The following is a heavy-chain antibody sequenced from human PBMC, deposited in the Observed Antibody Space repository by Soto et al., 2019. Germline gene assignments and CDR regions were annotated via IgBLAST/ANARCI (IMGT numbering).Heavy chain of an antibody. V-gene: IGHV3-66*01. J-gene: IGHJ6*02. CDR2: IYSGGST. Sequence: GGSLRLSCAASGFTVSSNYMSWVRQAPGKGLEWVSVIYSGGSTYYADSVKGRFTISRDNSKNTLYLQMNSLRAEDTAVYYCAKDQGIAVAGTFFFYYYGMDVWGQGTTVTVSS. CDR3: AKDQGIAVAGTFFFYYYGMDV. CDR1: GFTVSSNY. D-gene: IGHD6-19*01.